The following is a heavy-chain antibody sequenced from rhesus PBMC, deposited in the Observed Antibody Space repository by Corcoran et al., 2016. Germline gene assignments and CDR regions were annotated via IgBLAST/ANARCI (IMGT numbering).Heavy chain of an antibody. J-gene: IGHJ4*01. CDR1: GFSFPWPS. Sequence: QVQLVQSGSEIRQPGASVRLSCQTSGFSFPWPSIHWIRQAPGQGLEWIGLISPNKGKKEFAQIFQDRVSMTTDTSTSTGYMELSSLRSEDTALYYCARDDGYNGNRLDFWGQGVLVTVSS. D-gene: IGHD5-30*01. CDR2: ISPNKGKK. V-gene: IGHV1-180*01. CDR3: ARDDGYNGNRLDF.